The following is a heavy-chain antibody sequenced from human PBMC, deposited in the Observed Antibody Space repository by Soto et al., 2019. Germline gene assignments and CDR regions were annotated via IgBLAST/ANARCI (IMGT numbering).Heavy chain of an antibody. CDR1: GYGFTTYG. V-gene: IGHV1-18*01. Sequence: QVHLVQSGAEVKKPGASVKVSCKGSGYGFTTYGITWVRQAPGQGLEWMAWISAHNGNTYYAQKLQGRVTVTRYTTTSTAYMELRSLRSDDTAVYYCARGRYGDYWGQGALVTFSS. CDR2: ISAHNGNT. CDR3: ARGRYGDY. D-gene: IGHD1-1*01. J-gene: IGHJ4*02.